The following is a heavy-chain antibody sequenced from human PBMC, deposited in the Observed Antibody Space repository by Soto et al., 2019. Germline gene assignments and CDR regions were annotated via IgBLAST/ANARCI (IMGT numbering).Heavy chain of an antibody. Sequence: PGGSLILSRAASGFTFCIYSLNLVRPALGKGLEWVSAIGSAGDTYYPGSLKGRFSISRENANNSLYLQMNSLRAGDTAVYYCARGGRGYYDSSSPLFDYWGQGTLVTVSS. CDR3: ARGGRGYYDSSSPLFDY. J-gene: IGHJ4*02. D-gene: IGHD3-22*01. CDR1: GFTFCIYS. V-gene: IGHV3-13*01. CDR2: IGSAGDT.